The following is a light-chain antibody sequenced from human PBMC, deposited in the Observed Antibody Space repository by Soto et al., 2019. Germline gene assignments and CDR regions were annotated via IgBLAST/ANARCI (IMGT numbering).Light chain of an antibody. CDR1: KSGSKN. Sequence: YALAQPLSVSLALGQTARITGVGNKSGSKNVQWYQQKAGQAPVLFIYRDFNRPSGIPERFSGSNSGNTATLTISRAQAGDDSDYYCQVCDSSAVFGPGTKVTVL. J-gene: IGLJ1*01. CDR3: QVCDSSAV. CDR2: RDF. V-gene: IGLV3-9*01.